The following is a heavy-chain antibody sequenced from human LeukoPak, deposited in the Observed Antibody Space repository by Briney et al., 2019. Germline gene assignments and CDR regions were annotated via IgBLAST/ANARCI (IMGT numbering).Heavy chain of an antibody. V-gene: IGHV3-30*18. Sequence: PGGSLRLSCAASGFAFSSYGMHWVREAPGKGLEWVAVISYDGSNKYYADSVKGRFTISRDNSKNTLYLQMNSLRAEDTAVYYCAKDRDYGDYVYFDLWGRGTLVTASS. CDR1: GFAFSSYG. CDR3: AKDRDYGDYVYFDL. J-gene: IGHJ2*01. CDR2: ISYDGSNK. D-gene: IGHD4-17*01.